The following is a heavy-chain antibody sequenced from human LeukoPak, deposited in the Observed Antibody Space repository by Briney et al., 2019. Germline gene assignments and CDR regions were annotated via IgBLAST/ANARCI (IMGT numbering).Heavy chain of an antibody. CDR2: TRNKANSYAT. CDR1: GFTFSGSA. D-gene: IGHD5-18*01. J-gene: IGHJ4*02. Sequence: GGSLRLSCAASGFTFSGSAMHWVRQASGKGLEWVGRTRNKANSYATAYAASVKGRFTISRDDSKNMTYLQMNSLKTEDTAVYYCTRLTAIDDYWGQGTLVTVSS. V-gene: IGHV3-73*01. CDR3: TRLTAIDDY.